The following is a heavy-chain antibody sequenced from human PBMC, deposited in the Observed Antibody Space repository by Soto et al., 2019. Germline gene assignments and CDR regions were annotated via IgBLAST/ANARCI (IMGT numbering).Heavy chain of an antibody. CDR3: AKDWPGTSSVSFDY. D-gene: IGHD3-10*01. CDR2: IVASGATT. V-gene: IGHV3-23*01. CDR1: GFTFGSYA. Sequence: GGSLRLSCAASGFTFGSYAMTWVRQAPGKGLEWISAIVASGATTYYADSVKGRFTISRDNSKNTLYLQMSSLRPEDTAVYYCAKDWPGTSSVSFDYWGQGTLVTVSS. J-gene: IGHJ4*02.